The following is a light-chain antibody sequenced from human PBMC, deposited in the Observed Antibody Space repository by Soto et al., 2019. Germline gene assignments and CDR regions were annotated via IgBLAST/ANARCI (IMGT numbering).Light chain of an antibody. CDR2: VNI. CDR1: SSNIGAGYD. V-gene: IGLV1-40*01. CDR3: PSYESSLPVL. J-gene: IGLJ2*01. Sequence: QSVLTQPPSVSGAPGQRVTISCTGDSSNIGAGYDVHWYQQLPGTAPKLLIYVNINRPSGVPDRFSASRSDSSASPAITGLQAEDEAGYYRPSYESSLPVLFGGGTKVTVL.